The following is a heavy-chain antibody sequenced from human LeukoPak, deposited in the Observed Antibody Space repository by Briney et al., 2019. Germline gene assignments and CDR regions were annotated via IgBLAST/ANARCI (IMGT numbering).Heavy chain of an antibody. D-gene: IGHD5-18*01. CDR2: INPNSGGT. J-gene: IGHJ3*02. Sequence: ASVKVSCKASGYTFTGYYMHWVRQAPGQGLEWMGRINPNSGGTNYAQEFQGRVTMTRDTSISTAYMELSRLRSDDTAVYYCARLDAATTKDAFDIWGQGTMVTVSS. CDR3: ARLDAATTKDAFDI. CDR1: GYTFTGYY. V-gene: IGHV1-2*06.